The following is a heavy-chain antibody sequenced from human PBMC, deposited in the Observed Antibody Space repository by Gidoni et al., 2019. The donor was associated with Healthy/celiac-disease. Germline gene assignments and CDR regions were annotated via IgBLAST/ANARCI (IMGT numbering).Heavy chain of an antibody. J-gene: IGHJ4*02. CDR1: GFTFSSYW. D-gene: IGHD4-4*01. V-gene: IGHV3-7*01. CDR2: IKQDGSEK. CDR3: ARTYDYSNYGAGEFDY. Sequence: EVQLVESGGGLVQPGGSLRLSCAASGFTFSSYWMSWVRQAPGKGLEWVANIKQDGSEKYYVDSVKGRFTISRDNAKNSLYLQMNSLRAEDTAVYYCARTYDYSNYGAGEFDYWGQGTLVTVSS.